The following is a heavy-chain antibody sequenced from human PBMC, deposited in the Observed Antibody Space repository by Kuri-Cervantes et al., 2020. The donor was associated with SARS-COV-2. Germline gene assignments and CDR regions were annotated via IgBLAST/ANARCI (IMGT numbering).Heavy chain of an antibody. V-gene: IGHV1-69*13. D-gene: IGHD5-18*01. CDR3: ARNRRTGGYSFGFDL. CDR1: GGTFSSYS. Sequence: SVKVSCKASGGTFSSYSVNWVRQAPGQGLEWMGRIIPTFDTTTYAQKFQGRVIFTADESSSTAYMEVNSLTSEDTAVFYCARNRRTGGYSFGFDLWGQGTLVTVSS. J-gene: IGHJ4*02. CDR2: IIPTFDTT.